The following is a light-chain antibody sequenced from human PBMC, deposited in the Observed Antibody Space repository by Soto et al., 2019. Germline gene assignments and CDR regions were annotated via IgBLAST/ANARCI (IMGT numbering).Light chain of an antibody. Sequence: EIVLTQSPGTLSLSPGERATLSCRASQSVSSSYLAWYQQKPGQAPRLLIYGASSRATGIPDRFSGSGSGTDFSVTISRLEPEDFAVYYCLQYGSSPLTFGQGTKVAIK. V-gene: IGKV3-20*01. J-gene: IGKJ1*01. CDR1: QSVSSSY. CDR3: LQYGSSPLT. CDR2: GAS.